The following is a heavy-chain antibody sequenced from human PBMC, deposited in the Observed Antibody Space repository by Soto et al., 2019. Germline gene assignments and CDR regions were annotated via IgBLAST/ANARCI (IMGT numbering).Heavy chain of an antibody. V-gene: IGHV1-8*01. Sequence: QVQLVQSGAEVKKPGASVKVSCKASGYTFTSYDINWVRQATGQGLEWMGWMNPNTDNTGYAQKCQGRVTMTRNTSISTAYMELESLRSEDTAVYYCARGGRESGVGNWFDPWGQGTLVTVSS. CDR1: GYTFTSYD. CDR3: ARGGRESGVGNWFDP. J-gene: IGHJ5*02. D-gene: IGHD2-15*01. CDR2: MNPNTDNT.